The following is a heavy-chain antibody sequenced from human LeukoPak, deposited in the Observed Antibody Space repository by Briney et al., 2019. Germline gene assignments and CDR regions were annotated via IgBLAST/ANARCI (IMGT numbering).Heavy chain of an antibody. CDR3: AAQGYNDAFDI. J-gene: IGHJ3*02. V-gene: IGHV3-21*01. Sequence: PGGSLRLSCAASGFTFSSYSMNWVRQAPGKGLEWVSSISGSSSYIYYADSVRGRFTISRDNAKNSLYLQMNSLGDEDTAVYYCAAQGYNDAFDIWGQGTMVTVSS. D-gene: IGHD5-18*01. CDR1: GFTFSSYS. CDR2: ISGSSSYI.